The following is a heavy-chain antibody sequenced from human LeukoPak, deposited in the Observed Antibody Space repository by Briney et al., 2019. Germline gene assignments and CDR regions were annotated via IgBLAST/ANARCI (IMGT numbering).Heavy chain of an antibody. CDR3: ITPLPYSAQ. CDR2: IKPKTDGETT. J-gene: IGHJ4*02. CDR1: GFTVSSNY. D-gene: IGHD2-21*01. V-gene: IGHV3-15*07. Sequence: GGSLRLSCAASGFTVSSNYMNWVRQVPGKGLEWVGRIKPKTDGETTEYAAPVKDRFSISRDDSKSMMYLQMNSLKTEDTAVYYCITPLPYSAQGGQGTLVTVSS.